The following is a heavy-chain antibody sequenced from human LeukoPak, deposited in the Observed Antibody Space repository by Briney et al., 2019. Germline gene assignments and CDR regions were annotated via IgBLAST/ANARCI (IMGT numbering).Heavy chain of an antibody. CDR2: INHSGST. CDR1: GGSFSGYY. Sequence: SETLSLTCAVYGGSFSGYYWSWIRQPPGKGLEWIGEINHSGSTNYNPSLKSRVTISVDTSKNQFSLKLSSVTAADTAVCYCARRFDSGSYLSDYWGQGTLVTVST. CDR3: ARRFDSGSYLSDY. D-gene: IGHD1-26*01. V-gene: IGHV4-34*01. J-gene: IGHJ4*02.